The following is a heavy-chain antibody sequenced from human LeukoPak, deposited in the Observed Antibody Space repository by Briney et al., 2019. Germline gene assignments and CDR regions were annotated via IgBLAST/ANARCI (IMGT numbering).Heavy chain of an antibody. CDR1: GGSISSSSYY. CDR2: IYYSGST. Sequence: PSETLSLTCTVSGGSISSSSYYWGWIRQPPGKGLEWIGSIYYSGSTYYNPSLKSRVTISVDTSKNQFSLKLSSVTAADTAVYYCARQFTVVTPPWFDPWGQGTLVTVSS. V-gene: IGHV4-39*01. J-gene: IGHJ5*02. CDR3: ARQFTVVTPPWFDP. D-gene: IGHD4-23*01.